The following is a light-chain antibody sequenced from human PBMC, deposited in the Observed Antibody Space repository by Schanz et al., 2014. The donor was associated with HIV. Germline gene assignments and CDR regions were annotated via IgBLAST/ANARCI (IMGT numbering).Light chain of an antibody. CDR3: QQYKQWPPWT. V-gene: IGKV3-15*01. J-gene: IGKJ1*01. CDR2: GAS. CDR1: QSVSSSY. Sequence: EIVLTQSPGTLSLSPGERATLSCRASQSVSSSYLAWYQQKPGQAPRLLIYGASTRATGVPARFSGSGSGTEFTLNISSLQSEDFAVYYCQQYKQWPPWTFGQGTRVEI.